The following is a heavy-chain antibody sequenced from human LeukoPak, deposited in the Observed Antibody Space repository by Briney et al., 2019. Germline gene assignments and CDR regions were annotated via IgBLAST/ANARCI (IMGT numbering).Heavy chain of an antibody. J-gene: IGHJ4*02. CDR3: ARQVDFRVGYYFDY. D-gene: IGHD3-3*01. Sequence: NRSETLSLTCTVSGGSISSYYGSWIRQPPGKGLEWIGYIYYSGSTNYNPSLKSRVTISVDTSKSHFSLKLSSVTAADTAVYYCARQVDFRVGYYFDYWGQGTLVTVSS. V-gene: IGHV4-59*08. CDR2: IYYSGST. CDR1: GGSISSYY.